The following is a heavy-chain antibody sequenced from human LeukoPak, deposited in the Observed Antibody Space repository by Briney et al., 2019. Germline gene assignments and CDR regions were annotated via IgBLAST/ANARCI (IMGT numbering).Heavy chain of an antibody. CDR1: GGSISSYY. V-gene: IGHV4-59*01. CDR2: IYYSGST. D-gene: IGHD3-3*01. J-gene: IGHJ3*02. Sequence: SETLSLTCTVSGGSISSYYWSWIRQPPGKGLEWIGYIYYSGSTNYNPSLKSRVTISVDTSKNQFSLKLSSVTAADTAVYYCARAPRITIFGVVTPDAFDIWGQGTMVTVSS. CDR3: ARAPRITIFGVVTPDAFDI.